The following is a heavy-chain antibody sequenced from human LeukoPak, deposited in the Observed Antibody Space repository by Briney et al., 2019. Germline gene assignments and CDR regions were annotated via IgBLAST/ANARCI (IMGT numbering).Heavy chain of an antibody. D-gene: IGHD5-24*01. CDR2: IYYSGST. CDR3: ARDRDGFSHLPDY. J-gene: IGHJ4*02. V-gene: IGHV4-59*01. CDR1: GGSISSYY. Sequence: SETLSLTCTVSGGSISSYYWSWIRQPPGKGLEWIGYIYYSGSTNYNPSLKSRVTISVDTSKNQFSLKLSSVTAADTAVYYCARDRDGFSHLPDYWGQGTLVTVFS.